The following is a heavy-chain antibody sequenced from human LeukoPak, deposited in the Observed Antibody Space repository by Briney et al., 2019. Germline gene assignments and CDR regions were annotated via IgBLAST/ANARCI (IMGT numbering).Heavy chain of an antibody. CDR2: ISTSSSTI. V-gene: IGHV3-48*01. J-gene: IGHJ3*02. Sequence: GGSLRLSCAASGFTFSGYSMNWVRQAPGKGLEWVSYISTSSSTIYYADSVKGRFTISRDNAKNSLYLQMNSLRAEDTAVYYCARIFITLDAFDIWGQGTMVTVSS. D-gene: IGHD3-22*01. CDR3: ARIFITLDAFDI. CDR1: GFTFSGYS.